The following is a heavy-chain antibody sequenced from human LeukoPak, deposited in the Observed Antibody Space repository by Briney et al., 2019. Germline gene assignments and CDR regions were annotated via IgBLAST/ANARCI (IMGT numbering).Heavy chain of an antibody. Sequence: GGSLRLACAVSGLTVKSNYMTWVRQAQGTGLEWVSLIYSGETTYYADSVKGRFTISRDTSQNTLYLQMNRLRAEDTAVYYCARISGGSFDVWGQGTTVTV. V-gene: IGHV3-53*01. D-gene: IGHD3-10*01. J-gene: IGHJ3*01. CDR3: ARISGGSFDV. CDR1: GLTVKSNY. CDR2: IYSGETT.